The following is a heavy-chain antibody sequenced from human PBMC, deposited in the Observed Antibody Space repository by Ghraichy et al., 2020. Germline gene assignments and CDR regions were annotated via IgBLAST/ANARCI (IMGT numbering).Heavy chain of an antibody. V-gene: IGHV3-23*01. CDR1: GFTFSSYA. D-gene: IGHD6-19*01. CDR2: ISDSGGST. J-gene: IGHJ4*02. CDR3: AKDYPQYGSGWSGGNR. Sequence: GESLNISCAASGFTFSSYAMSCVRQAPGKGLEWVSGISDSGGSTYYADSVKGRFTISRDNSKNTLYLQMNSLRAEDTAIYYCAKDYPQYGSGWSGGNRRGQGTLVTVSS.